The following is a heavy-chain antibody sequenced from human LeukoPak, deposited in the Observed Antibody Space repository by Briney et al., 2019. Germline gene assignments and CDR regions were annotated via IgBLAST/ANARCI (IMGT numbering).Heavy chain of an antibody. V-gene: IGHV1-2*02. D-gene: IGHD3-22*01. J-gene: IGHJ4*02. Sequence: ASVKVSCKASGYTFTDYYMHWVRQAPGQGLEWMGWVNPNSGDTNYAQKFQGRVTMTRDTSISTAYMELSRLRSDDTAVYYCARVLITMIVVDYFDYWGQGTLVTVSS. CDR3: ARVLITMIVVDYFDY. CDR1: GYTFTDYY. CDR2: VNPNSGDT.